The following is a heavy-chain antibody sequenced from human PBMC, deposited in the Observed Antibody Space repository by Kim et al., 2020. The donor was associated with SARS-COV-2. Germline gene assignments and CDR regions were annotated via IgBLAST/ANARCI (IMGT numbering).Heavy chain of an antibody. CDR2: TTRDGDGS. CDR3: VRYGRNYGAVH. CDR1: GFLFRDSS. J-gene: IGHJ4*02. D-gene: IGHD1-7*01. V-gene: IGHV3-64D*06. Sequence: GGSLRLSCSASGFLFRDSSLPWFLLAPGIGLQYVSATTRDGDGSFYADSVKDRFTIFRDNSKNTLLLQMSGLRVEDKAVYYCVRYGRNYGAVHWGQGTLVTVSS.